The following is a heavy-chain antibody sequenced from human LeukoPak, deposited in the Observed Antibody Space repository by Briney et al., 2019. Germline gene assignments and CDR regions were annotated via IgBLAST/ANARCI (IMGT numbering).Heavy chain of an antibody. CDR3: ARDSEPLYDYVWGSYRTLDY. Sequence: ASVKVSCKASGGTFSSYAISWVRQAPGQGLEWMGWISAYNGNTNYAQKLQGRVTMTTDTSTSTAYMELRSLRSDDTAVYYCARDSEPLYDYVWGSYRTLDYWGQGTLVTVSS. J-gene: IGHJ4*02. CDR1: GGTFSSYA. V-gene: IGHV1-18*01. D-gene: IGHD3-16*02. CDR2: ISAYNGNT.